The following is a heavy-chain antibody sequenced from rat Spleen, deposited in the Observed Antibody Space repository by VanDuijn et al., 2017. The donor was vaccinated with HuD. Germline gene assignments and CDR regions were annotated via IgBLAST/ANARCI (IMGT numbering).Heavy chain of an antibody. CDR3: TRHGYTRYYFDY. Sequence: EVQLVESDGGLVQPGRSLKLSCAASRFTFSDYYMAWVRQAPTKGLEWVASISPSGGRTYYRDSVKGRFTVSRDNAKSTLYLQMDFLRSEDTASYYCTRHGYTRYYFDYWGQGVMVTVSS. J-gene: IGHJ2*01. CDR2: ISPSGGRT. V-gene: IGHV5-25*01. D-gene: IGHD1-9*01. CDR1: RFTFSDYY.